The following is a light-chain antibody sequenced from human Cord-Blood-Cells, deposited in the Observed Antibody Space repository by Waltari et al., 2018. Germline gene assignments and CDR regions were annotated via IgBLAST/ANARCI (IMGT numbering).Light chain of an antibody. J-gene: IGLJ3*02. CDR2: GNS. CDR3: QSYDSSLSGSV. Sequence: QSVLTQPPSVSGAPGQRVTISCTGSSSNIVAGSAVHWYQQLPGTAPKLLIYGNSNRPSGVPDRFSGSKSGTSASLAITGLQAEDEADYYCQSYDSSLSGSVFGGGTKLTVL. V-gene: IGLV1-40*01. CDR1: SSNIVAGSA.